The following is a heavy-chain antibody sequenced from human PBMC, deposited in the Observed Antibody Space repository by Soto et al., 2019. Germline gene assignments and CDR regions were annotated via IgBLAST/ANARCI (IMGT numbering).Heavy chain of an antibody. V-gene: IGHV1-69*01. CDR2: IIPIFGTA. CDR3: AKGVIMVRGVIRYGMDV. Sequence: HVQLVQSGAEVKKPGSSVKVSCKASGGTFSSYAISWVRQAPGQGLEWMGGIIPIFGTANYAQKFQGRVTSTADESTSTAYMELSSLRSEDTAVYYCAKGVIMVRGVIRYGMDVWGQGTTVTVSS. D-gene: IGHD3-10*01. J-gene: IGHJ6*02. CDR1: GGTFSSYA.